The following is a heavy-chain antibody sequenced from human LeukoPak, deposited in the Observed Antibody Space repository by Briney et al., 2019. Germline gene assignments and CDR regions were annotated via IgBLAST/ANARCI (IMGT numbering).Heavy chain of an antibody. CDR1: GYTFTGYY. CDR2: INPNSGGT. CDR3: ARGVDWLSYESPGYYYYMDV. J-gene: IGHJ6*03. D-gene: IGHD3-9*01. V-gene: IGHV1-2*02. Sequence: ASVKVSCKASGYTFTGYYMHWVRQAPGQGLEWMGWINPNSGGTNYAQKFQGRVTMTRDTSISTAYMELRSLRSDDTAVYYCARGVDWLSYESPGYYYYMDVWGKGTTVTVSS.